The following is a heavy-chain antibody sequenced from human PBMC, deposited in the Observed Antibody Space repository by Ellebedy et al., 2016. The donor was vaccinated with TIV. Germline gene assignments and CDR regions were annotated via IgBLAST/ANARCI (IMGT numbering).Heavy chain of an antibody. CDR1: GGSISSSSYY. CDR3: ARAGGLTNYYYYYMDV. Sequence: SETLSLXXTVSGGSISSSSYYWGWIRQPPGKGLEWIGSIYYSGSTYYNPSLKSRVTISVDTSKNQFSLKLSSVTAADTAVYYCARAGGLTNYYYYYMDVWGKGTTVTVSS. J-gene: IGHJ6*03. CDR2: IYYSGST. V-gene: IGHV4-39*07. D-gene: IGHD3-16*01.